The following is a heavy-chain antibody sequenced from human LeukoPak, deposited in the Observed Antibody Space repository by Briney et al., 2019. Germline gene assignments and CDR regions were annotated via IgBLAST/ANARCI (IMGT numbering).Heavy chain of an antibody. D-gene: IGHD3-3*01. CDR3: ARNLNYDFWSGYYSVWLDP. J-gene: IGHJ5*02. CDR2: IYYSGST. CDR1: GGSISSGDYY. Sequence: SETLSLTCTVSGGSISSGDYYWSWIRQPPGKGLEWIGYIYYSGSTYYNPSLKSRVTISVDTSKNQFSLKLSSVTAADTAVYYCARNLNYDFWSGYYSVWLDPWGQGTLVTVSS. V-gene: IGHV4-30-4*01.